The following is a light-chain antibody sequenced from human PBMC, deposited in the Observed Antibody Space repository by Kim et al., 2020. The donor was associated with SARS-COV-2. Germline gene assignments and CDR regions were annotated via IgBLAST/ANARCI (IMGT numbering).Light chain of an antibody. CDR3: NSRDSSGNWV. CDR2: AKK. CDR1: SLRSYY. Sequence: SSELTQDPAVSVALGQTVRITCQGDSLRSYYASWYQQKPGQAPVLVIYAKKNRPSGIPDRFSGSTSGNTASLTITGAQAEDEADYYCNSRDSSGNWVFGGGTKLTVL. V-gene: IGLV3-19*01. J-gene: IGLJ3*02.